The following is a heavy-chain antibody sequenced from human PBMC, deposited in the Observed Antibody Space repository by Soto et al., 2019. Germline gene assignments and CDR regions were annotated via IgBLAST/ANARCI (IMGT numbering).Heavy chain of an antibody. CDR3: AREPVRPRGDVNWFDP. D-gene: IGHD3-10*01. Sequence: ASVKVSCKASGGTFSSYAISWVRQAPGQGLEWMGGIIPIFGTANYAQKFQGRVTITADESTSTAYMELSSLRSEDTAVYYCAREPVRPRGDVNWFDPWGQGTLVTGSS. CDR1: GGTFSSYA. J-gene: IGHJ5*02. CDR2: IIPIFGTA. V-gene: IGHV1-69*13.